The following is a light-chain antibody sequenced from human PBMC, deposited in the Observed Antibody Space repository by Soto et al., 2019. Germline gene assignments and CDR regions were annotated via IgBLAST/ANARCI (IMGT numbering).Light chain of an antibody. CDR2: TNN. CDR1: SSNIGGNP. V-gene: IGLV1-44*01. CDR3: AAWDDSLNGWV. J-gene: IGLJ3*02. Sequence: QSVLTQPPSASGTPGQRVTISCSGSSSNIGGNPVNWYQQLPGTAPKLLIYTNNQRPSGVPDRFSGSKSDTSASLAISGLQSEDEADYYCAAWDDSLNGWVFGGGTKLTVL.